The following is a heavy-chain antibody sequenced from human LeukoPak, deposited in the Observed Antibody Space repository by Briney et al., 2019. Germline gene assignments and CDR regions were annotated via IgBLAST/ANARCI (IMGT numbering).Heavy chain of an antibody. Sequence: SETLSLTCAVYGGSFSSYYWSWIRQPPGKGLEWIGEINHSGSTNYNPSLKSRATISVDTSKNQFSLKLSSVTAADTAVYYCARLDIVVVPAASAYYYYMDVWSKGTTVTVSS. CDR1: GGSFSSYY. CDR2: INHSGST. J-gene: IGHJ6*03. V-gene: IGHV4-34*01. D-gene: IGHD2-2*03. CDR3: ARLDIVVVPAASAYYYYMDV.